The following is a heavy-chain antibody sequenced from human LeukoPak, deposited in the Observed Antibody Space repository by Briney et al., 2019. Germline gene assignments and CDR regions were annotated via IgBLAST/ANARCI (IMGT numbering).Heavy chain of an antibody. Sequence: ASVKVSCKASGYTFTNYAMNWVRQAPGQGLEWMGWINTNTGNPTYAQGFTGRFVFSLDTSVSTAYLQISSLKAEDTAVYYCARESVGVITMVRDPLDVWGQGTTVTVSS. CDR2: INTNTGNP. CDR3: ARESVGVITMVRDPLDV. D-gene: IGHD3-10*01. J-gene: IGHJ6*02. V-gene: IGHV7-4-1*02. CDR1: GYTFTNYA.